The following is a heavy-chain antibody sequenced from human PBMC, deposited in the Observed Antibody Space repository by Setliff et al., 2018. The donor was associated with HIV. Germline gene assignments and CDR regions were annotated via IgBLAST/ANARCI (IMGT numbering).Heavy chain of an antibody. D-gene: IGHD3-10*01. CDR1: GGSISSGTYY. CDR2: IHTSGST. Sequence: LSLTCTVSGGSISSGTYYWSWIRQPAGKGLEWIGRIHTSGSTNYNPSLKSRVSISVDASKNHFSLKLSSVTAADTALYYCAREERFTYGLKADYWGQGTLVTVSS. J-gene: IGHJ4*02. CDR3: AREERFTYGLKADY. V-gene: IGHV4-61*02.